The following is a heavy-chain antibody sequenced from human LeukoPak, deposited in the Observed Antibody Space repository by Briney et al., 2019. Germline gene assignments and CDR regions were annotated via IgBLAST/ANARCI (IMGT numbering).Heavy chain of an antibody. CDR3: ARADSSGYSLDENFDY. CDR1: GGTLSSYA. Sequence: SVKVSCKASGGTLSSYALNWVRQAPGQGLEWIGRIIPIFAIVNYAQNFQGRVTITADKSTNTAYMELSSLRFEDTAFYYCARADSSGYSLDENFDYWSQGTLVTVSS. J-gene: IGHJ4*02. CDR2: IIPIFAIV. D-gene: IGHD3-22*01. V-gene: IGHV1-69*04.